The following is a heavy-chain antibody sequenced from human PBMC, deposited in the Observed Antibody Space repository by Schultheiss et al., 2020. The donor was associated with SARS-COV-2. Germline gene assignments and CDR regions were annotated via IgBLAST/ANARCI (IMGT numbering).Heavy chain of an antibody. J-gene: IGHJ4*02. CDR3: ASYQADTAMVTALGIDY. V-gene: IGHV4-38-2*01. CDR2: IYHSGST. Sequence: SQTLSLTCAVSGYSISSGYYWGWIRQPPGKGLEWIGSIYHSGSTYYNPSLKSRVTISVDTSKNQFSLKLSSVTAADTAVYYCASYQADTAMVTALGIDYWGQGTLVTVSS. D-gene: IGHD5-18*01. CDR1: GYSISSGYY.